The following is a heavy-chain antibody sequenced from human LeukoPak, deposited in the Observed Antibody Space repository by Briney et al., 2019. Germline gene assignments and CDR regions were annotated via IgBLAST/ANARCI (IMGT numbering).Heavy chain of an antibody. J-gene: IGHJ6*02. Sequence: GGSLRLSCAASGFTFDDYAMHWVRQAPGKGLEWVSGISWDSGSIDYADSVKGRSTISRGNAKNSLYLQMNSLRAEDTALYYCAKETLITARSGMDVWGQGTTVTVSS. CDR2: ISWDSGSI. CDR1: GFTFDDYA. D-gene: IGHD3-10*01. V-gene: IGHV3-9*01. CDR3: AKETLITARSGMDV.